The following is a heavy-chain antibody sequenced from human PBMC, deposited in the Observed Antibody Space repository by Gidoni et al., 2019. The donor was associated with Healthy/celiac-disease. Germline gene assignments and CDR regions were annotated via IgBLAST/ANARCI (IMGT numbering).Heavy chain of an antibody. J-gene: IGHJ3*02. CDR1: GGSISSGGYY. D-gene: IGHD4-17*01. V-gene: IGHV4-31*03. CDR2: IYYSGST. CDR3: ARESTVVTPTDAFDI. Sequence: QVQLQESGPGLVKPSQTLSLTCTVSGGSISSGGYYWSWIRHHPGKGLEWIGYIYYSGSTYYNPSLKSRVTISVDTSKNQFSLKLSSVTAADTAVYYCARESTVVTPTDAFDIWGQGTMVTVSS.